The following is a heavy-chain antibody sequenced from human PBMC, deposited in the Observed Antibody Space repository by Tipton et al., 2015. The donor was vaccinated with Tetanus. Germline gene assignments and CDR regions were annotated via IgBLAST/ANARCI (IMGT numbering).Heavy chain of an antibody. V-gene: IGHV1-2*02. CDR3: ARGTTMVRGVTSSGFYGMDV. J-gene: IGHJ6*02. D-gene: IGHD3-10*01. CDR2: IDPNSGGT. Sequence: QLVQSGAEVKKPGASVKVSCKASGYTFTGYYMYWVRQAPGQGLEWMGWIDPNSGGTVYAQKFQGRVTMTRDTSTDTAYLEVTSLVAEDTAVYYCARGTTMVRGVTSSGFYGMDVWGQGTTVTVSS. CDR1: GYTFTGYY.